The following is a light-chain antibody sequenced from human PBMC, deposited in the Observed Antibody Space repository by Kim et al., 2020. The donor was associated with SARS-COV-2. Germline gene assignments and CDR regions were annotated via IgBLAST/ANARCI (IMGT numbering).Light chain of an antibody. Sequence: EVVLTQSPDTLSLSPGETATLSCRASQCVGSSYITWYQQKPGQAPRLLIYGASIRARGTPDRFSGSGSGTDFTLDISRLEPEDFAVYYCQHFERTLNFCGGTKVDIK. V-gene: IGKV3-20*01. CDR2: GAS. J-gene: IGKJ4*01. CDR3: QHFERTLN. CDR1: QCVGSSY.